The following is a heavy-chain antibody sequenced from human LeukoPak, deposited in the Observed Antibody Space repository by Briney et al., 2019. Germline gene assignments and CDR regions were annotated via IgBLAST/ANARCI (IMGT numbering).Heavy chain of an antibody. D-gene: IGHD2-2*01. CDR3: ARDYCSSTSCLFDY. J-gene: IGHJ4*02. CDR1: GYTFSSYH. V-gene: IGHV1-2*02. Sequence: ASVKVSCKASGYTFSSYHLHWVRQAPGQGLEWMGIINPSGGSTNYAQKFQGRVTMTRDTSISTAYMELSRLTSDDTAVYYCARDYCSSTSCLFDYWGQGTLVTVSS. CDR2: INPSGGST.